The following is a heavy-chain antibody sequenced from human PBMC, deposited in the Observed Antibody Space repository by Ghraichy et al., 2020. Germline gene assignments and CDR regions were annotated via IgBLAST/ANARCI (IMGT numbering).Heavy chain of an antibody. CDR1: GGSISSYY. CDR2: IYTSGST. D-gene: IGHD3-3*01. CDR3: ARSPITIFGVVIPYWYFDL. J-gene: IGHJ2*01. V-gene: IGHV4-4*07. Sequence: SQTLSLTCTVSGGSISSYYWSWIRQPAGKGLEWIGRIYTSGSTNYNPSLKSRVTMSVDTSKNQVSLKLSSVTAADTAVYYCARSPITIFGVVIPYWYFDLWGRGTLVTVSS.